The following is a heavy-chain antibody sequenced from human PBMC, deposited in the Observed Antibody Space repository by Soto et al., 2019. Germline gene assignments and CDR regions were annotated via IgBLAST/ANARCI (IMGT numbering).Heavy chain of an antibody. CDR2: IYCSGGT. V-gene: IGHV4-31*03. CDR3: ARARYDRTFDY. D-gene: IGHD3-22*01. CDR1: GCSVTSGSYY. Sequence: QVQLQESGPGLVKPSETLSLTCTVSGCSVTSGSYYWSWIRQHPGKGLEWIGYIYCSGGTYYSPSLRSRVTISRHTSKNQLSLKLSSVTAADTAVYFCARARYDRTFDYWGQGTLVTVSS. J-gene: IGHJ4*02.